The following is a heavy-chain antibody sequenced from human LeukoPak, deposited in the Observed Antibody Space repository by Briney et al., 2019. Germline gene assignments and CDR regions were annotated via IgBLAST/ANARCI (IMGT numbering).Heavy chain of an antibody. CDR2: IYTSGST. Sequence: SETLSLTCTVSGGSISSYYWSWIRQPAGKGLEWIGRIYTSGSTNYNPSLKSRVTMSVDTSKSQFSLKLSSVTAADTAVYYCARDLVRGSYKKKDAFDIWGQGTMVTVSS. V-gene: IGHV4-4*07. D-gene: IGHD1-26*01. CDR1: GGSISSYY. CDR3: ARDLVRGSYKKKDAFDI. J-gene: IGHJ3*02.